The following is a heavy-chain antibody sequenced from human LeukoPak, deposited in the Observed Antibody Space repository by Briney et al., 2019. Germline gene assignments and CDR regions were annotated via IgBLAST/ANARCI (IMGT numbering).Heavy chain of an antibody. CDR3: ARGDHYSSHRFDS. Sequence: TSETLSLTCTVSGGSISGYYWNWIRQPPGKGLEWIGYIYHSGSSNYNPSLKSRVTISVDTSKKQFSLMLSSVTAADTAVYYCARGDHYSSHRFDSWGQGTLVTVSS. J-gene: IGHJ4*02. D-gene: IGHD6-13*01. CDR2: IYHSGSS. CDR1: GGSISGYY. V-gene: IGHV4-59*01.